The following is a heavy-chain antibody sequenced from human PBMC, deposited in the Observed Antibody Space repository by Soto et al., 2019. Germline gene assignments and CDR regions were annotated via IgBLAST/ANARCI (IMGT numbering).Heavy chain of an antibody. CDR2: IIGSGGTT. Sequence: EVQLLESGGGLVQPGGSLRLSCAASGFTFSSYAMSWVRQVPGKGLEWVSAIIGSGGTTYYADSVKGRFTISRDNSKNTLYLQMNSLRAEDTAVYYCAKAQGIQPREIDYWGQGTLVTVSS. J-gene: IGHJ4*02. CDR3: AKAQGIQPREIDY. V-gene: IGHV3-23*01. CDR1: GFTFSSYA. D-gene: IGHD5-18*01.